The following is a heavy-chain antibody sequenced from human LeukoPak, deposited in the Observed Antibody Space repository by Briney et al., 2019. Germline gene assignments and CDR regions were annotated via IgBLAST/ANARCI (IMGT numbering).Heavy chain of an antibody. V-gene: IGHV3-7*01. J-gene: IGHJ1*01. CDR2: IKQDGSEK. Sequence: GGSLRLSCAASGFTFSSYWMSWVRQAPGKGLEWVANIKQDGSEKYYVDSVKGRFTISRDNAKNSLYLQMNSLRAEDTAVYYCARDSYSSSWFEPKYFQHWGQGTLVTVSS. CDR3: ARDSYSSSWFEPKYFQH. D-gene: IGHD6-13*01. CDR1: GFTFSSYW.